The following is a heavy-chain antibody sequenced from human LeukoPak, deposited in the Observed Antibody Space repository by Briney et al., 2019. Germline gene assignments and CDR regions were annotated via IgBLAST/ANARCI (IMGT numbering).Heavy chain of an antibody. Sequence: ASVKVSCKASGYTFTSYDINWVRQATGQGLEWMGWMNPNRGNTDYAQKFQGRVSMTRNTSISTAYMELSSLRSEDTAVYYCARRSQAGGTGIGYWGQGTLVTVSS. D-gene: IGHD6-19*01. J-gene: IGHJ4*02. CDR3: ARRSQAGGTGIGY. CDR2: MNPNRGNT. CDR1: GYTFTSYD. V-gene: IGHV1-8*01.